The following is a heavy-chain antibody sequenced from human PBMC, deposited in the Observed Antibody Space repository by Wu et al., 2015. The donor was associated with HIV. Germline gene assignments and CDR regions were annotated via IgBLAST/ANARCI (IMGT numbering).Heavy chain of an antibody. V-gene: IGHV1-18*04. J-gene: IGHJ6*03. CDR2: ISAYSGNT. CDR3: ARGGVYGVNVGDYSYYYYIDV. D-gene: IGHD4-23*01. Sequence: QVQLVQSGAEVKKPGSSLKVSCKASGGTFSNYGISWLRQAPGQGLEWMGWISAYSGNTKYAQKLQGRVTMTTDTSTSSAYMELRSLRSDDTAVYYCARGGVYGVNVGDYSYYYYIDVWGKGTTVTVSS. CDR1: GGTFSNYG.